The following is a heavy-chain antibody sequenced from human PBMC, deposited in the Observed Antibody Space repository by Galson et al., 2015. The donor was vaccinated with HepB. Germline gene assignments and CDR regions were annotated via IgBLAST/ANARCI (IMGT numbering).Heavy chain of an antibody. Sequence: SLRLSCAASGFTFSSYSMNWVRQAPGKGLEWVSFISSSSTTIYYADSVKGRFTISRDDAKNLLYLQMNSLRAEDTAVYYCARDLTGYSSTWRRYWFFDLWGQGTLVTVSS. CDR3: ARDLTGYSSTWRRYWFFDL. V-gene: IGHV3-48*04. CDR2: ISSSSTTI. J-gene: IGHJ2*01. D-gene: IGHD6-13*01. CDR1: GFTFSSYS.